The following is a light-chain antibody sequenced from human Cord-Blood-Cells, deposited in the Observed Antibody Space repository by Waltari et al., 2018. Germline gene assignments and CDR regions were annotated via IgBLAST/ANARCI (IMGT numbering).Light chain of an antibody. Sequence: DIQMTQSPSSLSASVGDRVTITCRASQSISSYLNWYQQKPGKAPKLLIYAASSLQSGVPSRFSGSGSGTDFILTISSLQPKDFATYYCQQSYSTPYTFGQGTKLEIK. CDR2: AAS. CDR1: QSISSY. V-gene: IGKV1-39*01. J-gene: IGKJ2*01. CDR3: QQSYSTPYT.